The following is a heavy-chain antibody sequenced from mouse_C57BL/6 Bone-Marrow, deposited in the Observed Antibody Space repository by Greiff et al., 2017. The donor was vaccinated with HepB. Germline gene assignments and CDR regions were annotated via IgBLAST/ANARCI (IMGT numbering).Heavy chain of an antibody. Sequence: EVHLVESGGGLVQPGGSLKLSCAASGFTFSDYYMYWVRQTPEKRLEWVAYISNGGGSTYYPDTVKGRFTISRDNAKNTLYLQMSRLKSEDTAMYYCASGIYYYGSSYWYFDVWGTGTTVTVSS. CDR2: ISNGGGST. J-gene: IGHJ1*03. V-gene: IGHV5-12*01. CDR1: GFTFSDYY. D-gene: IGHD1-1*01. CDR3: ASGIYYYGSSYWYFDV.